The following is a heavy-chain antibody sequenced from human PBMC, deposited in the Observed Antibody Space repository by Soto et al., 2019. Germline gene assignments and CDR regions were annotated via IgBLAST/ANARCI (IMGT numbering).Heavy chain of an antibody. CDR1: GGSISPFY. D-gene: IGHD2-15*01. CDR2: LYYSGNT. J-gene: IGHJ4*02. Sequence: SETLSLTCTVSGGSISPFYWSWARQPPGKGLEWIGYLYYSGNTNYNPSLKSRVTISVDASKNQVSLRLTSVTAADTAVYYCARVGGVAARTLDYWGQGTVVTVSS. CDR3: ARVGGVAARTLDY. V-gene: IGHV4-59*01.